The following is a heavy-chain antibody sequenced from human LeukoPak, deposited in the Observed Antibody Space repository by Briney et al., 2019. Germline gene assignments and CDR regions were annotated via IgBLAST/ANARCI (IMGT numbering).Heavy chain of an antibody. CDR2: ISSDGSTT. CDR1: GFSFSNYW. Sequence: GGSLRLSCAASGFSFSNYWMYWVRHAPGKGLVWVSRISSDGSTTNYADSVKGRLTISRDNAKNTLYLQMNSLTTEDTAMYYCAKGSLGAFDIWGQGTMVTVSS. V-gene: IGHV3-74*01. D-gene: IGHD1-26*01. CDR3: AKGSLGAFDI. J-gene: IGHJ3*02.